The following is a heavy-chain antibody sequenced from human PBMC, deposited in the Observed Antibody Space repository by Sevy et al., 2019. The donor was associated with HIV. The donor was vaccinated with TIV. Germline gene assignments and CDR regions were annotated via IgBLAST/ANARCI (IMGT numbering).Heavy chain of an antibody. V-gene: IGHV3-49*04. Sequence: GALRLSCTASGFSFGDYCMSWVRQAPGKGLEWVAFLKSDVYGGTVDHAASVRGRFVISRDDSKSIAYLQMNDLKTEDTGVYYCTRWKAAQSIFDYWGQGALVTVSS. D-gene: IGHD6-13*01. J-gene: IGHJ4*02. CDR3: TRWKAAQSIFDY. CDR2: LKSDVYGGTV. CDR1: GFSFGDYC.